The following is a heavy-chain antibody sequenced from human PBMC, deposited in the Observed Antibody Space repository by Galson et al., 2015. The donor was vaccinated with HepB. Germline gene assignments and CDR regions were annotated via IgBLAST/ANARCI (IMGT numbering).Heavy chain of an antibody. CDR1: GFTLSDHY. Sequence: SLRLSCAVSGFTLSDHYMDWVRQAPGKGLEWVSRSRNKAHNFMTEYAASVEGRFTISRDDSKNSLHLQMNSLKTEDTAVYYCSSRHSGSSDYWGQGTLVTVSS. CDR2: SRNKAHNFMT. V-gene: IGHV3-72*01. CDR3: SSRHSGSSDY. J-gene: IGHJ4*02. D-gene: IGHD1-26*01.